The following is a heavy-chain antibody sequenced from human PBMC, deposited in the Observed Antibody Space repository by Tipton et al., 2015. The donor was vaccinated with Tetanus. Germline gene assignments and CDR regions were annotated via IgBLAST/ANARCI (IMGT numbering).Heavy chain of an antibody. Sequence: TLSLTCAVYGASFSDYYWSWIRQAPGKGLEWIGEINHSGNTNHNPSLKSRVTLSVGTSKNQFSLNLTSVTVADSAVYFCARVSRRNFYFDYWGPGAQVTVSS. CDR2: INHSGNT. CDR1: GASFSDYY. CDR3: ARVSRRNFYFDY. J-gene: IGHJ4*02. V-gene: IGHV4-34*01. D-gene: IGHD2/OR15-2a*01.